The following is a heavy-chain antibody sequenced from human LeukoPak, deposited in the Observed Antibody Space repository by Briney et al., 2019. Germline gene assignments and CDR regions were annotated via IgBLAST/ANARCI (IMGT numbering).Heavy chain of an antibody. CDR2: ISSSSSYI. CDR3: ARDETGDLVY. V-gene: IGHV3-21*01. D-gene: IGHD7-27*01. J-gene: IGHJ4*02. Sequence: GGSLRLSCAASGFTFSSYSMNWVPQAPGKGLEWVSSISSSSSYIYYADSVKGRFTISRDNAKNSLYLQMNSLRAEDTAVYYCARDETGDLVYWGQGTLVTVSS. CDR1: GFTFSSYS.